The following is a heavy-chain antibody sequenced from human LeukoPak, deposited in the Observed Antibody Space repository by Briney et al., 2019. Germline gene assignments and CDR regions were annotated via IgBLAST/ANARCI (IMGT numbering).Heavy chain of an antibody. CDR1: GGSFNDYY. CDR2: INHSGST. V-gene: IGHV4-34*01. CDR3: ARYHDYGDYLNWFDP. Sequence: SETLSLTCAVYGGSFNDYYWSWIRQPPGKGLEWIGEINHSGSTNYNPSLKSRVTISVDTSKNQFSLKLSSVIAADTAVYYCARYHDYGDYLNWFDPWGQGTLVTVSS. J-gene: IGHJ5*02. D-gene: IGHD4-17*01.